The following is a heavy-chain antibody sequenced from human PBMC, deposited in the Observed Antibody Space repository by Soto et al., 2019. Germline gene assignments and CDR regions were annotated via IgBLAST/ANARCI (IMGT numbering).Heavy chain of an antibody. CDR1: GDSINSKNW. D-gene: IGHD4-17*01. J-gene: IGHJ5*02. Sequence: QVQLQESGPGLVKPSGTLSLTCAVSGDSINSKNWWTWVRQSPGKGLEWIGEIYHSGSANYNPSLKSRDTMSVNQSKTHFSLNLTSVTAADTAIYYCARGDAPTVTAINFFDPWGQGSLVTVSS. V-gene: IGHV4-4*02. CDR2: IYHSGSA. CDR3: ARGDAPTVTAINFFDP.